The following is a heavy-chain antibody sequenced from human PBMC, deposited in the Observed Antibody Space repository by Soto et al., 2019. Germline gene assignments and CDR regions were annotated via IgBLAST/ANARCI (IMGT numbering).Heavy chain of an antibody. J-gene: IGHJ6*02. V-gene: IGHV4-34*01. D-gene: IGHD6-19*01. CDR3: ARGLGAAAGIGYSSGWSYYYYYGMDV. CDR1: GGSINSYW. Sequence: PSETLSLTCSVSGGSINSYWWSWIRQPAGKGLEWIGEINRSGSTNYNPSLKSRVTISVDTSKNQFSLKLSSVTAADTAVYYCARGLGAAAGIGYSSGWSYYYYYGMDVWGQGTTVTVSS. CDR2: INRSGST.